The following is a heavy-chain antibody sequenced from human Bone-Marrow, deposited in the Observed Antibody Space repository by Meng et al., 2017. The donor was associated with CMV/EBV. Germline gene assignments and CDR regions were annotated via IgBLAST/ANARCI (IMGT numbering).Heavy chain of an antibody. CDR2: INPNSGGT. V-gene: IGHV1-2*02. CDR1: GYTFTGYY. Sequence: ASVKVSCKASGYTFTGYYMHWVRQAPGQGLEWMGWINPNSGGTNYAQKFQGRVTMTRDTSISTAYMELSSLRSEDTAVYYCARGARIVAAGRDYFDYWGQGTLVTFSS. D-gene: IGHD2-15*01. J-gene: IGHJ4*02. CDR3: ARGARIVAAGRDYFDY.